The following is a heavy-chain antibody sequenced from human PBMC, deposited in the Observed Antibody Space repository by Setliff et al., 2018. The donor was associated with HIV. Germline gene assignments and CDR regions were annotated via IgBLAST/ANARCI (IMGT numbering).Heavy chain of an antibody. D-gene: IGHD3-10*01. CDR1: GYTFINYD. Sequence: ASVKVSCKASGYTFINYDINWVRQATGQGLEWMGWMNPNSGDAIYAQNFQGRVTMTRDTSINAAYMELRGLRSDDTAVYYCARNFGLSPSGKYYYYYGMDIWGQGTTVTV. CDR3: ARNFGLSPSGKYYYYYGMDI. V-gene: IGHV1-8*02. CDR2: MNPNSGDA. J-gene: IGHJ6*02.